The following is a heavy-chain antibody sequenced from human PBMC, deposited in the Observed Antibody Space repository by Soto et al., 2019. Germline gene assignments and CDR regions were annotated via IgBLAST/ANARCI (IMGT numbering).Heavy chain of an antibody. J-gene: IGHJ4*02. CDR3: ARDNPPYGSGTGVPFDY. D-gene: IGHD3-10*01. Sequence: PSETLSLTCTVSGGSISSGDYYWSWIRQPPGKGLEWIGYIYYSGSTYYNPSLKSRVTISVDTSKNQFSLKLSSVTAADTAVYYCARDNPPYGSGTGVPFDYWGQGTLVTVSS. V-gene: IGHV4-30-4*01. CDR2: IYYSGST. CDR1: GGSISSGDYY.